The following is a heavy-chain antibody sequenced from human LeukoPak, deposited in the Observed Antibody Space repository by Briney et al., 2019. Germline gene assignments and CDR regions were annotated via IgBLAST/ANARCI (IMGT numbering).Heavy chain of an antibody. D-gene: IGHD2-2*01. V-gene: IGHV1-69*05. Sequence: ASVKVSCKASGGTFSSYAISWVRQAPGQGLEWMGGIIPIFGTANYAQKFQGRVTITTDESTSTAYMELSSLRSEDTAVYYCARDPYCSSTSCYGWFDPWSQGTLVTVYS. CDR2: IIPIFGTA. J-gene: IGHJ5*02. CDR1: GGTFSSYA. CDR3: ARDPYCSSTSCYGWFDP.